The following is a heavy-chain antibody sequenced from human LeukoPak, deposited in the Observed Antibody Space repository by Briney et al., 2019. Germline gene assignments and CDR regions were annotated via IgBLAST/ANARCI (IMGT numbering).Heavy chain of an antibody. CDR3: ASLGCSSTSCYNY. D-gene: IGHD2-2*02. CDR2: ISGGAGST. CDR1: GFTFNNYA. V-gene: IGHV3-23*01. J-gene: IGHJ4*02. Sequence: GGFLRLSCAASGFTFNNYAMSWVRQAPGKGLEWVSAISGGAGSTYYADSVKGRFTISRDNAKNSLYLQMNSLRAEDTAVYYCASLGCSSTSCYNYWGQGTLVTVSS.